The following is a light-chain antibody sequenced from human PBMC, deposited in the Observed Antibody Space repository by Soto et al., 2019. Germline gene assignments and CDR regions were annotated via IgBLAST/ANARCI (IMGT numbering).Light chain of an antibody. V-gene: IGKV3-15*01. CDR3: QQYHIWPPQYT. Sequence: EIVMTQSPASLSVSPGDGATLSCRASQSVASNVAWYQQKPGQGPRLLIHGASTRAVGVPARFSGSGSGTEFTLTISSLQSADFAAYYCQQYHIWPPQYTFGQGTKLQIK. CDR1: QSVASN. CDR2: GAS. J-gene: IGKJ2*01.